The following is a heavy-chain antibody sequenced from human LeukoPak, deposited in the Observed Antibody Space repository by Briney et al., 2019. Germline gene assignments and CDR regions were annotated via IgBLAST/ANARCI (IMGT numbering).Heavy chain of an antibody. Sequence: PSQTLSLTCTVSGGSISSGGYYWSWIRQHPGKGLEWIGYIYYSGSTYYNPSLKSRVTISVDRSKNQFSLKLSSVTAADTAVYYCARFGLAAAGTHSWFDPWGQGTLVTVSS. CDR2: IYYSGST. D-gene: IGHD6-13*01. CDR3: ARFGLAAAGTHSWFDP. CDR1: GGSISSGGYY. V-gene: IGHV4-31*09. J-gene: IGHJ5*02.